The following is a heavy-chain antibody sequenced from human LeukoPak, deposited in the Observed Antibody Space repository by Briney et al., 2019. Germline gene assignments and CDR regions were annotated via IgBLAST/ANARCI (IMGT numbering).Heavy chain of an antibody. J-gene: IGHJ4*02. D-gene: IGHD5-24*01. CDR3: ARDDRWLQFNN. Sequence: GGSLRLSCAASGFTFSSYGMHWVRQAPGKGLEWVAVISYDGSNKYYADSVKGRFTISRDNSKNTLYLQINSLRAEDTAVYFCARDDRWLQFNNWGQGTLVTVSS. CDR1: GFTFSSYG. CDR2: ISYDGSNK. V-gene: IGHV3-30*12.